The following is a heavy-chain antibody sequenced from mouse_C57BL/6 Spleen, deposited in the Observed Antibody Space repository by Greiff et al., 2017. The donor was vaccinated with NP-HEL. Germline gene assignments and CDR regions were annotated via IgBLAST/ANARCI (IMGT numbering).Heavy chain of an antibody. Sequence: VKLQQPGAELVMPGASVKLSCKASGYTFTGYWMHWVKQGPGQGLEWIGEIDPSACYTNYNQKFKGKSTLTVDKSTGTAYMQLSSLTSEDSAVYYGARRRTNGSRGAWFAYWGQGTLVTVSA. CDR3: ARRRTNGSRGAWFAY. J-gene: IGHJ3*01. V-gene: IGHV1-69*01. CDR1: GYTFTGYW. CDR2: IDPSACYT. D-gene: IGHD1-1*01.